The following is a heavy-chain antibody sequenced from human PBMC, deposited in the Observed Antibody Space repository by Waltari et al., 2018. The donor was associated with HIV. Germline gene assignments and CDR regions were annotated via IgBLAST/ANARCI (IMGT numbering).Heavy chain of an antibody. D-gene: IGHD1-26*01. CDR3: ASQTSGSYYSHSWFDP. Sequence: QVQLVQSGAEVKKPGASVKVSCKASGYTFTRSDINGVRQASGQWLERMGWMNPNSGNTGYAQKFQGRVTMTRNTSMNTAYMELSSLTSEDTAVYYCASQTSGSYYSHSWFDPWGQGTLVTVSS. CDR2: MNPNSGNT. CDR1: GYTFTRSD. V-gene: IGHV1-8*01. J-gene: IGHJ5*02.